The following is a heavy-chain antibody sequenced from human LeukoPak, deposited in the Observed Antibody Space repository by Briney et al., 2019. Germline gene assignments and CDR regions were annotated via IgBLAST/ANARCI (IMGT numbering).Heavy chain of an antibody. CDR2: INPHTGAT. CDR3: ARDGFRVTTTFTYYYYYYMDV. Sequence: ASVKVSCKASGYRFTGYHIHWVRQAPGQGLGWMGWINPHTGATNYAQKFQGRVTMTRDTSVSTASMELNRLKSDDTAVYYCARDGFRVTTTFTYYYYYYMDVWGEGTTVTVSS. CDR1: GYRFTGYH. D-gene: IGHD4-11*01. V-gene: IGHV1-2*02. J-gene: IGHJ6*03.